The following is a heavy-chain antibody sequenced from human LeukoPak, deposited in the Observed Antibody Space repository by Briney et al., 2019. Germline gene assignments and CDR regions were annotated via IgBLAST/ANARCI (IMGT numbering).Heavy chain of an antibody. D-gene: IGHD3-3*01. J-gene: IGHJ4*02. Sequence: GGSLRLSCAASGFTFSSYAMSWVRQAPGKGLEWVSAISGSGGSTYHADSVKGRFTISRDNSKNTLYLQMNSLRAEDTAVYYRAKADRLDLFGVVIDDYWGQGTLVTVSS. CDR2: ISGSGGST. CDR1: GFTFSSYA. CDR3: AKADRLDLFGVVIDDY. V-gene: IGHV3-23*01.